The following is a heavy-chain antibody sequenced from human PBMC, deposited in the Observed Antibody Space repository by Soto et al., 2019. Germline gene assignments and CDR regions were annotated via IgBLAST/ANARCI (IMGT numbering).Heavy chain of an antibody. CDR1: NGSISVFY. Sequence: SETLSLTCSVSNGSISVFYWTWIRQPPGKILEWIGYIHYSGRTDYNPSLTSRATMSVDTSKNQFSLNLKSITAADTAVYYCVRVGVGIGNHFDSWGRGTLVTVSS. D-gene: IGHD1-26*01. CDR3: VRVGVGIGNHFDS. V-gene: IGHV4-59*12. J-gene: IGHJ4*02. CDR2: IHYSGRT.